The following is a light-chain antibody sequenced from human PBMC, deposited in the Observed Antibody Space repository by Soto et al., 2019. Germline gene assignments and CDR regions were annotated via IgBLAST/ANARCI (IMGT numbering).Light chain of an antibody. V-gene: IGKV3-15*01. CDR1: HSVSSN. Sequence: EIVMTQSPATLSVSPGERATLSCRASHSVSSNLAWYQQKPGQAPRLLIYGASTRATGIPARFSGSGSGTEFTLTISSLQPADFAIYYCQQRISWPLTFGGGTKVDIK. J-gene: IGKJ4*01. CDR3: QQRISWPLT. CDR2: GAS.